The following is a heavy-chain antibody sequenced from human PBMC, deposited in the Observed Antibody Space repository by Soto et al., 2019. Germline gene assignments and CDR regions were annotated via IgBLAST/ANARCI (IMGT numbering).Heavy chain of an antibody. V-gene: IGHV3-9*01. CDR1: GFTFDYYA. J-gene: IGHJ4*02. Sequence: PGGSLRLSCAASGFTFDYYAMHWVRQAPGKGLEWVSGISWNSGSIGYADSVKGRFTISRDNAKNSLYLQMNSLKAEDTALYYCXKAQTTRGYSGYDSLDYWGQGTLVTVSS. D-gene: IGHD5-12*01. CDR3: XKAQTTRGYSGYDSLDY. CDR2: ISWNSGSI.